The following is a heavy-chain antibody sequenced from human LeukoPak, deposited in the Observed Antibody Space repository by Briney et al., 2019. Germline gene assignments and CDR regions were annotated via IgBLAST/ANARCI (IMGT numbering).Heavy chain of an antibody. CDR3: ARLASSGWSHCDY. V-gene: IGHV4-59*08. CDR1: GGSISGYY. Sequence: SETLSLTCTVSGGSISGYYWRWIRQPPGKGPEWIGYIYYSGSTNYNPSLKSRVTISVDTSKNQFSLKMNSVTAADTAVYYCARLASSGWSHCDYWGQGTLVTVSS. D-gene: IGHD6-19*01. J-gene: IGHJ4*02. CDR2: IYYSGST.